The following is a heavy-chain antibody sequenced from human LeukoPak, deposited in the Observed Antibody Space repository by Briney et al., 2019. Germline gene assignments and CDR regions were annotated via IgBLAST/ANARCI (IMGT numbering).Heavy chain of an antibody. V-gene: IGHV3-20*04. J-gene: IGHJ4*02. CDR1: GFTFDDYG. D-gene: IGHD3-22*01. CDR3: AKVETSYYDGSGYYPFDS. CDR2: INWNGGST. Sequence: GGSLRLSCAASGFTFDDYGMSWVRQAPGKGLEWVSGINWNGGSTGYADSVKGRFIISRDNAKNSLYLQMNSLRADDTAVYYCAKVETSYYDGSGYYPFDSWGQGTLVTVSS.